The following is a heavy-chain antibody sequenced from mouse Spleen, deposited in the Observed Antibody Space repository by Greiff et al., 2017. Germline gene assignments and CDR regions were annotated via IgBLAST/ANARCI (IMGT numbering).Heavy chain of an antibody. D-gene: IGHD3-2*01. Sequence: VKVVESGAELMKPGASVKISCKATGYTFSSYWIEWVKQRPGHGLEWIGEILPGSGSTNYNEKFKGKATFTADTSSNTAYMQLSSLTSEDSAVYYCARRTARGYYAMDYWGQGTSVTVSS. V-gene: IGHV1-9*01. CDR2: ILPGSGST. CDR3: ARRTARGYYAMDY. CDR1: GYTFSSYW. J-gene: IGHJ4*01.